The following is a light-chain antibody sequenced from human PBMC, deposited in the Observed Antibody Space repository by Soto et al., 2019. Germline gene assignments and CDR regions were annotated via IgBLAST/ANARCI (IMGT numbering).Light chain of an antibody. V-gene: IGLV2-23*01. J-gene: IGLJ3*02. CDR2: EGS. CDR1: SSDVGSYNL. Sequence: QSVLTQPASVPGSPGQSITISCTGTSSDVGSYNLVSWYQQHPGKAPKLMIYEGSKRPSGVSNRFSGSKSGNTASLTISGLQAEEEADYYCCSYAGSSTLVFGGGTKLTVL. CDR3: CSYAGSSTLV.